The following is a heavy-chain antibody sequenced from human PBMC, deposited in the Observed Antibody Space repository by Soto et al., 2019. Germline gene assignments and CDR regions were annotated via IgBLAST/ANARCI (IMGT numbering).Heavy chain of an antibody. V-gene: IGHV1-18*01. D-gene: IGHD6-13*01. CDR2: ISAYNGNK. J-gene: IGHJ4*02. CDR1: GYIFTIYG. CDR3: ARDLGQQLVDY. Sequence: ASVKVSCKASGYIFTIYGVTWVLQAPGQGLEWMGWISAYNGNKKYAQKLQGRVTMTTDTSTSTAYMELRSLRSDDTAVYYCARDLGQQLVDYWGQGTLVTSPQ.